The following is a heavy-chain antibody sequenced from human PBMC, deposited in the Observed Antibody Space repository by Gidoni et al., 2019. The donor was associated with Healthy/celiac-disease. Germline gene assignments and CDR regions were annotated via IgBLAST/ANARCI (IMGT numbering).Heavy chain of an antibody. D-gene: IGHD3-22*01. V-gene: IGHV3-15*01. Sequence: EVQLVVSGGGVVKPGGSLRLSCAASGFTFTKAWMSWVRQAPGKGLEWVGRIKSKTDGGTTDYAAPVKGRFTISRDDSKNKLYLQMNSLKTEDTAVYYCTTGSAITMIVVVINFDYWGQGTLVTVSS. CDR1: GFTFTKAW. CDR3: TTGSAITMIVVVINFDY. CDR2: IKSKTDGGTT. J-gene: IGHJ4*02.